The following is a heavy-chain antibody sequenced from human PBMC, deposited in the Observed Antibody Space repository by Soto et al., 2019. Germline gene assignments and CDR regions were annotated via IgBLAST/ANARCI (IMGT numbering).Heavy chain of an antibody. CDR2: IHYSGST. Sequence: PSETLSLTCTVSGDSVSSTSYYWTWIRQPPGKGLEWIGYIHYSGSTNYNPSLQSRVTISVDTSKNHFSLELTSVTAADTAVYYCAREWEHLYFDYRGQGALVTVSS. CDR3: AREWEHLYFDY. CDR1: GDSVSSTSYY. D-gene: IGHD1-26*01. J-gene: IGHJ4*02. V-gene: IGHV4-61*01.